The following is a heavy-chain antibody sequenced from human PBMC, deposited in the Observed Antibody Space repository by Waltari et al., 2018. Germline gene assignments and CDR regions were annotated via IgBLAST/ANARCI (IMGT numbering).Heavy chain of an antibody. CDR3: ARVVGAIGYYFDY. J-gene: IGHJ4*02. CDR2: IYHSGGT. V-gene: IGHV4-4*02. CDR1: GGSISSSNW. D-gene: IGHD1-26*01. Sequence: QVQLQESGTGLVKPSGTLSLTCAVSGGSISSSNWRSWVRQPPGKGLEWIGEIYHSGGTNYNPSLKSRVTISVDKSKNQFSLKLSSVTAADTAVYYCARVVGAIGYYFDYWGQGTLVTVSS.